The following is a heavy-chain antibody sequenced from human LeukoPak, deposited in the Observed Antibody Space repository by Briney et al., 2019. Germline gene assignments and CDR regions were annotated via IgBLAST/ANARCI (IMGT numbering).Heavy chain of an antibody. V-gene: IGHV3-74*01. J-gene: IGHJ3*02. Sequence: PGGSLRLSCAASGFTFSSYWMHWVRQAPGKGLVWVSRINSDGSSTSYADSVKGRFTISRDNAKNTLYLQMNSLRAEDTAVYYCARVHYDSSGYRYDAFDIWGQGTMVTVSS. CDR1: GFTFSSYW. CDR3: ARVHYDSSGYRYDAFDI. CDR2: INSDGSST. D-gene: IGHD3-22*01.